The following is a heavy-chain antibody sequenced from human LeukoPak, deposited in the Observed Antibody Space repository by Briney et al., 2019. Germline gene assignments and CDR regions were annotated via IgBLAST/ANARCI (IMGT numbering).Heavy chain of an antibody. J-gene: IGHJ4*02. D-gene: IGHD3-22*01. CDR1: GGSISPYY. V-gene: IGHV4-59*08. Sequence: SETLSLTCTVSGGSISPYYWSWIRQPPGKGLEWIGYISYSGSTDYNPSLKSRVTISVDTSKSQFSLKLTSVTAADTAVYYCARRRYTSGYLDYWGQGTLVTVSS. CDR3: ARRRYTSGYLDY. CDR2: ISYSGST.